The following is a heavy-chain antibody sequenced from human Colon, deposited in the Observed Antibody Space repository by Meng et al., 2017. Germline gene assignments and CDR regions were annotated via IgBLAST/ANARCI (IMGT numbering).Heavy chain of an antibody. CDR2: IYHSGAT. D-gene: IGHD4-17*01. J-gene: IGHJ4*02. CDR1: VGSISSIHW. CDR3: ASIYRYGDYGDYFDY. V-gene: IGHV4-4*02. Sequence: QVRWQASGPGRVKPSGPMSLTCAVSVGSISSIHWWSWVRQPPGKGLEWIGEIYHSGATNYSPSLKSRVTISVDKSKNQFSLKLSSMTAADTAVYYCASIYRYGDYGDYFDYWGQGTLVTVSS.